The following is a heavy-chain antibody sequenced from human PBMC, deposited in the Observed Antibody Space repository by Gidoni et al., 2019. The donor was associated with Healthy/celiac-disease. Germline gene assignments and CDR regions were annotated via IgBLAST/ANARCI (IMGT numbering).Heavy chain of an antibody. CDR3: ARASNWNYGGWFDP. J-gene: IGHJ5*02. CDR2: INHSGST. V-gene: IGHV4-34*01. D-gene: IGHD1-7*01. CDR1: GGSFSGYY. Sequence: QVQLQQWGAGLLKPSETLSLTCAVYGGSFSGYYWSWIRQPPGKGLEWIGEINHSGSTNYNPSLKSRVTISVDTSKNQFSLKLSSVTAADTAVYYCARASNWNYGGWFDPWGQGTLVTVSS.